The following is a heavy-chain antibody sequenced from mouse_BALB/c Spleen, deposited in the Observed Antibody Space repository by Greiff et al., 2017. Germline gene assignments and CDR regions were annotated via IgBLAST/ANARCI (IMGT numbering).Heavy chain of an antibody. Sequence: VQLQQSGAELVKPGASVKLSCTASGFNIKDTYMHWVKQRPEQGLEWIGRIDPANGNTKYDPKFQGKATITADTSSNTAYLQLSSLTSEDTAVYYCAREGGYDGGDYFDYWGQGTTLTVSS. V-gene: IGHV14-3*02. CDR2: IDPANGNT. J-gene: IGHJ2*01. CDR1: GFNIKDTY. CDR3: AREGGYDGGDYFDY. D-gene: IGHD2-2*01.